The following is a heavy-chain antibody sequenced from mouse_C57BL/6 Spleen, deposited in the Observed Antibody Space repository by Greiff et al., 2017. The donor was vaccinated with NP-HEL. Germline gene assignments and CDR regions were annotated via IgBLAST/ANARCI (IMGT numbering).Heavy chain of an antibody. J-gene: IGHJ1*03. D-gene: IGHD3-2*02. CDR1: GYAFSSSW. CDR2: IYPGDGDT. Sequence: VQLQQSGPELVKPGASVKISCKASGYAFSSSWMNWVKQRPGKGLEWIGRIYPGDGDTNYNGKFKGKATLTADKSSSKAYMQLSSLTSEDSAVYFCASEDSSGYDWYFDVWGTGTTVTVSS. CDR3: ASEDSSGYDWYFDV. V-gene: IGHV1-82*01.